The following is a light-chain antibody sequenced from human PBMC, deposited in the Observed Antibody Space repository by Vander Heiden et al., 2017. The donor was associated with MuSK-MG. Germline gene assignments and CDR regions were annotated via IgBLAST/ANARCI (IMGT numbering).Light chain of an antibody. CDR2: WAS. J-gene: IGKJ1*01. CDR1: QSLLHSSNNKNY. CDR3: EQYYTSPWT. Sequence: IVMTQSPDSLTVSLGERASIDCKSSQSLLHSSNNKNYLVWYQQKPRHPHKLLISWASPRESGVPDRFSGRGSQTHFTLTINSLQAEDVGVYNSEQYYTSPWTFGPGTRVEIK. V-gene: IGKV4-1*01.